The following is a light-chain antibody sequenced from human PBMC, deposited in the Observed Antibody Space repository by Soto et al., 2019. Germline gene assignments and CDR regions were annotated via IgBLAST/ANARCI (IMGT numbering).Light chain of an antibody. V-gene: IGLV1-47*01. CDR3: AAWDDSLSGPIWV. J-gene: IGLJ3*02. CDR1: SSNIGSNY. Sequence: QSVLTQPPSASGTPGQRVTISCSGSSSNIGSNYVYWYQQLPGTAPKLLIYRNNQRPSGVPDRFSCSKSGTSASLAISGLRSEDEADYYCAAWDDSLSGPIWVFGGGTKVTVL. CDR2: RNN.